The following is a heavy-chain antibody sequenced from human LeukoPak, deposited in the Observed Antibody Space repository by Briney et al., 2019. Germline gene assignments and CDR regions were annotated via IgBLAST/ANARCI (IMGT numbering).Heavy chain of an antibody. D-gene: IGHD6-13*01. Sequence: SETLSLTCAVSGGSISSSNWGSWVRQPPGKGLEWIGEIYHSGSTNYNPSLKSRVTISVDKSKNQFSLKLSSVTAADTAVYYCARDIVRAAAGREDAYWGQGTLVTVSS. CDR3: ARDIVRAAAGREDAY. J-gene: IGHJ4*02. CDR2: IYHSGST. CDR1: GGSISSSNW. V-gene: IGHV4-4*02.